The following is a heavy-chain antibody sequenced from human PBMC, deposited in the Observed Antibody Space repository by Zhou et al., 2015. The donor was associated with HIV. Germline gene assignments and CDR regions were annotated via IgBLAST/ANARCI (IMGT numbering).Heavy chain of an antibody. CDR2: IIPMFGTV. CDR3: ARGKLLWFGGSGHYVMDV. V-gene: IGHV1-69*06. Sequence: QVQLVQSGAEVKKPGSSVKVSCEASGGTFSNYAVSWVRQAPGQGLEWMGAIIPMFGTVRYAQKFQGRVTLTADRSTNTAYMEMRSLRSEDTAVYYCARGKLLWFGGSGHYVMDVWGQGTTVTVSS. CDR1: GGTFSNYA. D-gene: IGHD3-10*01. J-gene: IGHJ6*01.